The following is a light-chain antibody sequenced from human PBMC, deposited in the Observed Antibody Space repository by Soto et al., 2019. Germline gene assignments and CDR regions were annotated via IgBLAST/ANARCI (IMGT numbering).Light chain of an antibody. V-gene: IGLV1-47*01. J-gene: IGLJ2*01. CDR3: ATRDDSLGGPV. Sequence: QSVLTQTPSVSGTPGQRVNISCSGSSSNIGRNYVYWYHQFPGTAPKLLIYRDNERPSGVPDRFSGSKSGTSASLAISGLRSGDEADYHCATRDDSLGGPVFGGGTKLTVL. CDR1: SSNIGRNY. CDR2: RDN.